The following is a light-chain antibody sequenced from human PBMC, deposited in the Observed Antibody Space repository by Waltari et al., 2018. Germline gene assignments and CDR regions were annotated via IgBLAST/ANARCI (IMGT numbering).Light chain of an antibody. CDR1: QSVTRA. Sequence: EIVLTQSPGTLSLSPGESATLSCRTSQSVTRALAWYQQKPGQAPRLLIYGASNRATGIPDRFSGSGSGTDFSLTISSLEPEDVAVYYCQHYLRLPMTFGQGTKVEVK. V-gene: IGKV3-20*01. J-gene: IGKJ1*01. CDR3: QHYLRLPMT. CDR2: GAS.